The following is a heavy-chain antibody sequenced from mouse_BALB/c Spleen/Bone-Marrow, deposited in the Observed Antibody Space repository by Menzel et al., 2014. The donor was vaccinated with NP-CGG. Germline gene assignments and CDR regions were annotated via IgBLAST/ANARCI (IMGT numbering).Heavy chain of an antibody. D-gene: IGHD3-3*01. V-gene: IGHV5-6*01. CDR2: ISSGDSYT. CDR1: GFTFSSYG. CDR3: ARHRADYYAMDY. J-gene: IGHJ4*01. Sequence: VQLKESGGDLVKPGGSLKLSCAASGFTFSSYGMSWVRQTPDKRLEWVATISSGDSYTYYPDSVKGRFTISRDNAKNTLYLPMSSLKSEDTAMYYCARHRADYYAMDYWGQGTSVTVSS.